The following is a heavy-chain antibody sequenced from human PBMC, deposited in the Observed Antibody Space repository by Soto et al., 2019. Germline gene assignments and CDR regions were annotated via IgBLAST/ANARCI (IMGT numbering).Heavy chain of an antibody. V-gene: IGHV3-21*01. CDR1: GFTFSSYS. D-gene: IGHD3-9*01. CDR3: ATQMDYNILTGYRPFDY. Sequence: GGSLRLSCAVSGFTFSSYSMNWVRQAPGKGLEWVSSISSGNSYIYYADSVRGRFTVSRDNAKSSLYLQMNSLRAEDTAVYYCATQMDYNILTGYRPFDYWGQGTLVTVSS. CDR2: ISSGNSYI. J-gene: IGHJ4*02.